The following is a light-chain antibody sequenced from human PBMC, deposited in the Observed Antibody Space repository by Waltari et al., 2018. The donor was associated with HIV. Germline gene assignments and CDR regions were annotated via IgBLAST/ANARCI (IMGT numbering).Light chain of an antibody. CDR1: QTVSGN. Sequence: DIVMTQSPGTLSVSPVERATLSCKASQTVSGNLAWYQQRPGQSPRLLIYAASTRATDTPPRFSGSGSETDFTLTIGSLQSEDFAIYFCQQYQSWPRTFGQGTKVEIK. CDR2: AAS. V-gene: IGKV3D-15*01. CDR3: QQYQSWPRT. J-gene: IGKJ4*01.